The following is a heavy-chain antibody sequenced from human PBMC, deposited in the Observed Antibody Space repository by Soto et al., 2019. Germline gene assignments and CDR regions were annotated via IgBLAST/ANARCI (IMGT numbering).Heavy chain of an antibody. CDR3: TRGEAASGTSPIYFDY. J-gene: IGHJ4*02. CDR2: LSYDGSSH. Sequence: GGSLRLSCAASGFSFSNYAMHWVRQAPCKGQEWVAVLSYDGSSHYYAESVEGRITLSRDNSKNTLFLQMNSLRPEDTAVYYCTRGEAASGTSPIYFDYWGQGALVTVSS. D-gene: IGHD6-13*01. V-gene: IGHV3-30-3*01. CDR1: GFSFSNYA.